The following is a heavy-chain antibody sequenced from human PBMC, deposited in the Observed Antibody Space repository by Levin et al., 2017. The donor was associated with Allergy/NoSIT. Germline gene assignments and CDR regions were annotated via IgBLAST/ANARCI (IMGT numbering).Heavy chain of an antibody. J-gene: IGHJ4*02. CDR3: AKEGPYSSSSLLGSVFDY. CDR1: GFTFDDYA. D-gene: IGHD6-6*01. CDR2: ISWNSGSI. Sequence: PGGSLRLSCAASGFTFDDYAMHWVRQAPGKGLEWVSGISWNSGSIGYADSVKGRFTISRDNAKNSLYLQMNSLRAEDTALYYCAKEGPYSSSSLLGSVFDYWGQGTLVTVSS. V-gene: IGHV3-9*01.